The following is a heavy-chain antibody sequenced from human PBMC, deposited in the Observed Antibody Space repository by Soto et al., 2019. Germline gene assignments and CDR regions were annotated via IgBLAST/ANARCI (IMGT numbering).Heavy chain of an antibody. CDR1: GYTFTSYG. CDR3: ARDLRLLYGSGSYYFDS. J-gene: IGHJ4*02. D-gene: IGHD3-10*01. Sequence: ASVKVSCKASGYTFTSYGISWVRQAPGQGLEWMGWISAYNDNTNYAQKLQGRVTLTTDTSTSTAYMELRSLRSDDTAVYYCARDLRLLYGSGSYYFDSWGQGTQVTAPQ. CDR2: ISAYNDNT. V-gene: IGHV1-18*01.